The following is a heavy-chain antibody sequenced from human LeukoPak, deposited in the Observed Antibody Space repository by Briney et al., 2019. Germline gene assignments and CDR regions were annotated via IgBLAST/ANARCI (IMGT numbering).Heavy chain of an antibody. V-gene: IGHV3-30*03. D-gene: IGHD6-19*01. CDR2: ISYDGSNK. Sequence: GRSLRLSCAASGFTFSSYGMHWVRQAPGKGLEWVAVISYDGSNKYYADSVKGRFTISRDNSKNTLSLQMNSLRAEDTAVYYCARLDYSSGRYYDYWGQGTLVTVSS. CDR1: GFTFSSYG. CDR3: ARLDYSSGRYYDY. J-gene: IGHJ4*02.